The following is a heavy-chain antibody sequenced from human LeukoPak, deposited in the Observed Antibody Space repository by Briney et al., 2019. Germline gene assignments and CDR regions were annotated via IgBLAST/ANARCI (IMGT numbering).Heavy chain of an antibody. J-gene: IGHJ6*02. Sequence: PSETLSLTCTVSGGSISSGDYYWSWIRQPPGKGLEWIGYIYYSGSTYYNPSLKSRVTISVDTSKNQFSLKLNSVTAADTAVYYCARVQTLAAAGNYYYGMDVWGQGTTVTVSS. V-gene: IGHV4-30-4*01. CDR1: GGSISSGDYY. CDR3: ARVQTLAAAGNYYYGMDV. CDR2: IYYSGST. D-gene: IGHD6-13*01.